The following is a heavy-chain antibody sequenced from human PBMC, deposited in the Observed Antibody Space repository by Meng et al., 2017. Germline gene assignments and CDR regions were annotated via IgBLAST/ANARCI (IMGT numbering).Heavy chain of an antibody. CDR1: GFPFDDYA. CDR3: AKDSVRYCSGGSCYSIRT. V-gene: IGHV3-9*01. D-gene: IGHD2-15*01. Sequence: GGSLRLSCAASGFPFDDYAMHWVRQAPGKGLEWVSGISWNSGSIGYADSVKGRFTISRDNAKNSLYLQMNSLRAEDTALYYCAKDSVRYCSGGSCYSIRTWGQGTLVTVSS. CDR2: ISWNSGSI. J-gene: IGHJ4*02.